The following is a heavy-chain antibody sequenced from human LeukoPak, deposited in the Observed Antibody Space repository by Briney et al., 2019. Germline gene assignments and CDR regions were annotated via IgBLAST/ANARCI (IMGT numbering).Heavy chain of an antibody. CDR1: GYTFTSYG. D-gene: IGHD6-13*01. CDR3: ARDLSSTWRNNWFDP. J-gene: IGHJ5*02. Sequence: ASVKVSCKASGYTFTSYGISWVRQAPGQGLEWMGWISAYNGNTNYAQKFQGRVTMTRDTSISTAYMELSRLRSDDTAVYYCARDLSSTWRNNWFDPWGQGTLVTVSS. CDR2: ISAYNGNT. V-gene: IGHV1-18*01.